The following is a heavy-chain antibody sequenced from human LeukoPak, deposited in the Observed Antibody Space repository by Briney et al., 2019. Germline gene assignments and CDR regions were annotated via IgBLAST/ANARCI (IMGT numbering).Heavy chain of an antibody. J-gene: IGHJ4*02. V-gene: IGHV1-18*01. CDR1: GYTFTSYG. D-gene: IGHD3-22*01. CDR3: ARAPSYDSSGYSNF. Sequence: GASVKVSCKASGYTFTSYGISWVRQAPGQGLEWMGWISAYNGNTNYAQKLQGRVTMTTDTSTSTAYMELRSLRPDDTAVYYCARAPSYDSSGYSNFWGQGTLVTVSS. CDR2: ISAYNGNT.